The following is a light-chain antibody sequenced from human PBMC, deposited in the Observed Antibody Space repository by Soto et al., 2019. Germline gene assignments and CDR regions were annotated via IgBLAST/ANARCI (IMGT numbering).Light chain of an antibody. V-gene: IGLV2-23*02. CDR1: SSDFGSYNL. CDR3: CSYAGSSTLV. Sequence: QSALTQPASVSGSPGQSITISCSGTSSDFGSYNLVSWYQQHPGKAPKLMIYEVSKRPSGVSNHFSGSKSGNTASLTISGLQAEDEGDYYCCSYAGSSTLVFGGGTKLTVL. CDR2: EVS. J-gene: IGLJ2*01.